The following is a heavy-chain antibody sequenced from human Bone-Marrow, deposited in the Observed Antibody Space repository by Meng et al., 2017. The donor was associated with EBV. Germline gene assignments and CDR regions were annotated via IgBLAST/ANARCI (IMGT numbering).Heavy chain of an antibody. Sequence: EVQLGESGCDVGQPGGSLSLSFAASGSTFDDYRMHQVRQAPGKGLEWVSLISWDGGSTYYADSVKGRFTISRDNSKNSLYLQMNSLRAEDTALYYCAKSRYSSGWEYFQHWGQGTLVTVSS. CDR1: GSTFDDYR. J-gene: IGHJ1*01. V-gene: IGHV3-43D*03. CDR2: ISWDGGST. D-gene: IGHD6-19*01. CDR3: AKSRYSSGWEYFQH.